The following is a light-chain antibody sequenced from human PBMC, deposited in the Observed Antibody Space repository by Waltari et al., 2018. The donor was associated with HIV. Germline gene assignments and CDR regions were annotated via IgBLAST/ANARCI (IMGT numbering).Light chain of an antibody. CDR3: MQGTHWPPIT. J-gene: IGKJ5*01. V-gene: IGKV2-30*01. CDR1: QSLEDSAGETY. CDR2: RVS. Sequence: DVVMTQSPLSLPVTLGQPASISCRSSQSLEDSAGETYLNWFQQRPGQSPRRLIYRVSYRDSGVPDRFSGSGSGTDFTLKITRVEAEDIGIYYCMQGTHWPPITFGQGTRLEIK.